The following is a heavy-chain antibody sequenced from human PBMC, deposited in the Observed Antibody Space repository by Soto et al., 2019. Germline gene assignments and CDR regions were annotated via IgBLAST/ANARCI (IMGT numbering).Heavy chain of an antibody. CDR2: ISAYNGNT. D-gene: IGHD3-16*01. Sequence: QVQLVQSGAEVKKPGASVKVSCKASGYTFTSYGISWVRQAPGQGLEWMGWISAYNGNTNYARKLQGRVTMTTDTSTSTAYMALRSLRSDDTAVYYCARGFRGSGPYYYYYMDVWGKGTTVTVSS. CDR1: GYTFTSYG. J-gene: IGHJ6*03. CDR3: ARGFRGSGPYYYYYMDV. V-gene: IGHV1-18*01.